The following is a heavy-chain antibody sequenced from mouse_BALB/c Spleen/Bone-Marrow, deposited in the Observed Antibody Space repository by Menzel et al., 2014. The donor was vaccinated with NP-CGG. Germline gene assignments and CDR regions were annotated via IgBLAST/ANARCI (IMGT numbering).Heavy chain of an antibody. D-gene: IGHD2-4*01. CDR1: GYTFSSYW. V-gene: IGHV1-9*01. CDR2: ILPGSGST. J-gene: IGHJ3*01. CDR3: ARVITMTGRPWFAY. Sequence: QVQLQQSGAELMKPGASVKISCKATGYTFSSYWIEWVKQRPGHGLEWIGEILPGSGSTNYNEKFKGKATFTADTSSNTAYMQLSSLTSEDSAVYYCARVITMTGRPWFAYWGQGTLVTVSA.